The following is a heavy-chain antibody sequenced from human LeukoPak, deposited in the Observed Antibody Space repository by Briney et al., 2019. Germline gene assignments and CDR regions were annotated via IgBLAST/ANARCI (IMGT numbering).Heavy chain of an antibody. CDR2: IYPGDSDT. J-gene: IGHJ6*02. CDR1: GYSFTSYW. D-gene: IGHD3-3*01. V-gene: IGHV5-51*01. CDR3: ARLLLGGGTDHPEEDYGMDV. Sequence: GESLKISCKGSGYSFTSYWIGWVRQMPGKGLEWMGIIYPGDSDTRYSPSFQGQVTISADKSISTAYLQWSSLKASDTAMYYCARLLLGGGTDHPEEDYGMDVWGQGTTVTVSS.